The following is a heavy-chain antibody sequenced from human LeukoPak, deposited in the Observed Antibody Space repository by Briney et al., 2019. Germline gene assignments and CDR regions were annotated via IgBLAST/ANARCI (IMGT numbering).Heavy chain of an antibody. CDR1: GGSFSGYY. Sequence: SETLSLTCAVYGGSFSGYYWTWIRQAPGKGLEWIGEISHGGSTNYNPSLKSRVTISVDTSKNQFSLKLRSVTAADTALYYCARRGWEVGATLYYYYYIDVWAKGTTVIVSS. CDR3: ARRGWEVGATLYYYYYIDV. D-gene: IGHD1-26*01. J-gene: IGHJ6*03. V-gene: IGHV4-34*01. CDR2: ISHGGST.